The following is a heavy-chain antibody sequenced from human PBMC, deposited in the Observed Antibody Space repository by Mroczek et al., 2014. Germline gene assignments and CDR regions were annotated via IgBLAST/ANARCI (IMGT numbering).Heavy chain of an antibody. CDR1: GGSISSGGYS. D-gene: IGHD2-2*01. V-gene: IGHV4-30-2*01. Sequence: QVQLQESGSGLVKPSQTLSLTCAVSGGSISSGGYSWSWIRQPPGKGLEWIGYIYHSGSTYYNPSLKSRVTISVDRSKNQFSLKLSSVTAADTAVYYCAREAPDCSSTSCHAFDIWGQRDKWSPSLQ. CDR2: IYHSGST. CDR3: AREAPDCSSTSCHAFDI. J-gene: IGHJ3*02.